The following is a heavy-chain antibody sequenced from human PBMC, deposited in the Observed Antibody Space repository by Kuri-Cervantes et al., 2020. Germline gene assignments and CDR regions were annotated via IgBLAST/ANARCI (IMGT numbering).Heavy chain of an antibody. CDR3: ARDSADLYYFDY. CDR1: GGSVSSGSYY. V-gene: IGHV4-61*01. J-gene: IGHJ4*02. CDR2: IYYSGST. Sequence: SETLSLTCTVSGGSVSSGSYYWSWIRQPPGKGLEWIGYIYYSGSTNYNPSLKSRITISVDTSNNQFSLKLSSVTAADTAVYYCARDSADLYYFDYWGQGTLVTVSS.